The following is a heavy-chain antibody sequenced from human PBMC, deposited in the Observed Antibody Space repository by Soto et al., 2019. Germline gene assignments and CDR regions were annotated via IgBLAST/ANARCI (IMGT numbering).Heavy chain of an antibody. CDR1: GGSISSYY. Sequence: QVQLQESGPGLVKPSETLSLTCTVSGGSISSYYWSWIRQPPGKGLEWIGYIYYSGSTNYNPSLKSRVTISVDTSKNQFSLKLSSVTAADTAVYYCARVRDYDILTGYPYYFDYWGQGTLVTVSS. D-gene: IGHD3-9*01. J-gene: IGHJ4*02. CDR3: ARVRDYDILTGYPYYFDY. V-gene: IGHV4-59*01. CDR2: IYYSGST.